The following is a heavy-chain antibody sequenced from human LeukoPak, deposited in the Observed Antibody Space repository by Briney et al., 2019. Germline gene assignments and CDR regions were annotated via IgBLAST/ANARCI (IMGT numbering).Heavy chain of an antibody. J-gene: IGHJ4*02. CDR1: GGTFSSYA. Sequence: SVKVSCKASGGTFSSYAISWVRQAPGQGLEWMGGIIPIFGTANYAQKFQGRVTITTDESTSTAYMELSSLRSEDTAVYYCASQRGYYDSSGYYYFDYWGQRTLVTVSS. CDR2: IIPIFGTA. D-gene: IGHD3-22*01. CDR3: ASQRGYYDSSGYYYFDY. V-gene: IGHV1-69*05.